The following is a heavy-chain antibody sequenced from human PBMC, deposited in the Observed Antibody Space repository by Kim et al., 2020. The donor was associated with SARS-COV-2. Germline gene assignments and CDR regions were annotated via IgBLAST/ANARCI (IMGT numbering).Heavy chain of an antibody. CDR1: GGSFSGYY. Sequence: SETLSLTCAVYGGSFSGYYWSWIRQPPGKGLEWIGEINHSGSTNYNPSLKSRVTISVDTSKNQFSLTLSSVTAADTAVYYCARFGAAAGTPIAYWGQGTLVTVSS. D-gene: IGHD6-13*01. V-gene: IGHV4-34*01. CDR3: ARFGAAAGTPIAY. CDR2: INHSGST. J-gene: IGHJ4*02.